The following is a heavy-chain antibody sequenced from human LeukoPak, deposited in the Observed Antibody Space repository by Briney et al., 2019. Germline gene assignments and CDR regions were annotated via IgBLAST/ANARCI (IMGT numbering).Heavy chain of an antibody. D-gene: IGHD3-22*01. V-gene: IGHV3-30*18. J-gene: IGHJ4*02. CDR2: ISYDGSNK. CDR3: AKPGVVVITTGGFDY. Sequence: GRSLRLSCAASGFTFSSYGMHWVRQAPGKGLEWVAVISYDGSNKYYADSVKGRFTISRDNSKNTLYLQMNSLRAEDTAVYYCAKPGVVVITTGGFDYWGQGTLVTVSS. CDR1: GFTFSSYG.